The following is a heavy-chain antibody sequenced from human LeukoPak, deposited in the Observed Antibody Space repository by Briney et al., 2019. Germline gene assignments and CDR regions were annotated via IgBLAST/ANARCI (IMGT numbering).Heavy chain of an antibody. Sequence: SVNVSCKASGFTFTSSAMQWVRQARGQRLEWIGWIVVGSGNTNYAQKFQERVTITRDMSTSTAYMELSSLRSEDTAVYYCAAGPRSRSGSYYPVWGQGTTVTVSS. CDR3: AAGPRSRSGSYYPV. D-gene: IGHD3-10*01. CDR1: GFTFTSSA. V-gene: IGHV1-58*02. J-gene: IGHJ6*02. CDR2: IVVGSGNT.